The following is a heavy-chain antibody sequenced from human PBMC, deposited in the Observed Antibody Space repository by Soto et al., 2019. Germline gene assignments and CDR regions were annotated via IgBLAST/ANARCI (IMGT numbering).Heavy chain of an antibody. Sequence: QVQLVQSGAELKKPGSSVTVSCQASGGTFKTFGVSWVRQAPGQGLQWMGGIIPLLRTTDYAQNFQGRISISADESTNTVFMELTSLRSEDTAVYCCARDVLGGWVEKTYRAFDIWGQGTLVAVSS. CDR2: IIPLLRTT. V-gene: IGHV1-69*01. J-gene: IGHJ3*02. CDR3: ARDVLGGWVEKTYRAFDI. D-gene: IGHD1-26*01. CDR1: GGTFKTFG.